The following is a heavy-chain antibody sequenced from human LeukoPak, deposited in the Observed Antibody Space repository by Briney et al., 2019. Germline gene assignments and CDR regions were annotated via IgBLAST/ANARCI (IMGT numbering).Heavy chain of an antibody. Sequence: SETLSLTCSVSGYSISSGYYWGWIRQPPGKGLEWIGSIYHSGSTYYNPSLKSRVTISVDTSKNQFSLYLSSVTAADTAVYYCARDDSYSGSGYYWGQGTLVTVSS. J-gene: IGHJ4*02. D-gene: IGHD1-26*01. CDR1: GYSISSGYY. CDR2: IYHSGST. CDR3: ARDDSYSGSGYY. V-gene: IGHV4-38-2*02.